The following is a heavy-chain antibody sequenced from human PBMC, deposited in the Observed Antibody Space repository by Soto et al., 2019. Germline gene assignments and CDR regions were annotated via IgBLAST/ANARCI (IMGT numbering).Heavy chain of an antibody. J-gene: IGHJ4*02. CDR1: GDSIRSSSY. D-gene: IGHD4-17*01. Sequence: SETLSLTCTVSGDSIRSSSYWGWIRQPPGKGLEWIGSIYSTGNTYYNPSLNSQVTISVDTSKSQFSLKLSSVTAADTAVYYCARRYGVYFDYWGQGTLVTVSS. V-gene: IGHV4-38-2*02. CDR2: IYSTGNT. CDR3: ARRYGVYFDY.